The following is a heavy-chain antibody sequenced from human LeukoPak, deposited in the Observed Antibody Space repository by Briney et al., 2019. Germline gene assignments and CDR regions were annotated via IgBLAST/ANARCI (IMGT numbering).Heavy chain of an antibody. J-gene: IGHJ6*02. CDR1: GGSISSYY. V-gene: IGHV4-59*13. D-gene: IGHD3-10*01. Sequence: SETLSLTCTVSGGSISSYYWSWIRQPPGKELEWIGYIYYSGSTNYNPSLKSRVTISVDTSKNQFSLKLSSVTAADTAVYYCARDPWFGELAYGMDVWGQGTTVTVSS. CDR2: IYYSGST. CDR3: ARDPWFGELAYGMDV.